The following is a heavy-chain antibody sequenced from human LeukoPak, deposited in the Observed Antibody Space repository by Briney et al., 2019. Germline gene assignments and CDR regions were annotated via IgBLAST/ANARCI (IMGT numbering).Heavy chain of an antibody. Sequence: PSETLSLTCAVYGGSFSGYYWSWIRQPPGKGLEWIGEINHSGSTNYNPSLKSRVTISVDTSKNQFSLKLSSVTAADTAVYYCARGPRGGWFDPWGQGTLVTVSS. V-gene: IGHV4-34*01. CDR1: GGSFSGYY. J-gene: IGHJ5*02. CDR2: INHSGST. CDR3: ARGPRGGWFDP. D-gene: IGHD3-16*01.